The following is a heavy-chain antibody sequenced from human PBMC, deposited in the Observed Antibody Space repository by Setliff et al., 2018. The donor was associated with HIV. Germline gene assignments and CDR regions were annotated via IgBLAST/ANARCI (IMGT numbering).Heavy chain of an antibody. Sequence: GGSLRLSCAASGFTFSSYAMTWVRQAPGKGLEWVSAISGSGGSTYYADSAKGRFTISRDNSKNTLYLQMNSLRAEDTAVYYCVRRGEVAGADRHFDSWAREPWSPSPQ. CDR3: VRRGEVAGADRHFDS. CDR1: GFTFSSYA. CDR2: ISGSGGST. J-gene: IGHJ4*02. V-gene: IGHV3-23*01. D-gene: IGHD6-19*01.